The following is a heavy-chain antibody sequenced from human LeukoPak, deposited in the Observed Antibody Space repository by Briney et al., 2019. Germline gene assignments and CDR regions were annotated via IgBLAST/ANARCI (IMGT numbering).Heavy chain of an antibody. D-gene: IGHD2-2*01. J-gene: IGHJ4*02. CDR3: ARGYCSSTSCYASGY. CDR2: ISSSSSYI. Sequence: PGGSLRLSCAASGFTFSNYSMNWVRQAPGKGLEWVSSISSSSSYIYYADSVKGRFTISRDNAKNSLYLQMNSLRAEDTAVYYCARGYCSSTSCYASGYWGQGTLVTVSS. V-gene: IGHV3-21*01. CDR1: GFTFSNYS.